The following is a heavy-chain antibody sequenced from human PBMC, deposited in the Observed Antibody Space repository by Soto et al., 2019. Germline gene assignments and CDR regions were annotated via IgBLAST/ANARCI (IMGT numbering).Heavy chain of an antibody. D-gene: IGHD2-8*01. J-gene: IGHJ4*02. Sequence: QVQLQESGPGLVKPSETLSLTCTVSGGSISSYYWSWSRQPPGKGLEWIGYIFYSGSTNYNPSPKSRVTISVDTSKNQFSLKLNSVTAADTAVYYCARDRWCMVDYWGQGTLVTVSS. V-gene: IGHV4-59*01. CDR2: IFYSGST. CDR3: ARDRWCMVDY. CDR1: GGSISSYY.